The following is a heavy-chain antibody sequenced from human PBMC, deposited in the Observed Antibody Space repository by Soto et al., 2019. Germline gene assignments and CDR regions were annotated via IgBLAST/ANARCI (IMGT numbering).Heavy chain of an antibody. CDR1: GFTFSSYG. Sequence: HPGGSLRLSCAAAGFTFSSYGMHWVRQAPGTGLEWVAVMSYDGSKYYADTVKGRFTISRDNSKNTLYLQINSLRPEGTAVYYCAKDFTPWFGDYFYYYYGMDVWGQGTTVTVSS. CDR3: AKDFTPWFGDYFYYYYGMDV. J-gene: IGHJ6*02. D-gene: IGHD4-17*01. CDR2: MSYDGSK. V-gene: IGHV3-30*18.